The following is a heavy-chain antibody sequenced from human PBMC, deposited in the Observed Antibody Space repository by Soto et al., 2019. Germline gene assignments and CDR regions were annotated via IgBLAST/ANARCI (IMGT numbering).Heavy chain of an antibody. Sequence: GGSLRLSCAASGFTFSSYAMHWVRQAPGKGLEWVAVISYDGSNKYYADSVKGRFTISRDNSKNTLYLQMNSLRAEDTAVYYCARDRVVVAASPDWDYWGQGTLVTVSS. D-gene: IGHD2-15*01. V-gene: IGHV3-30-3*01. J-gene: IGHJ4*02. CDR3: ARDRVVVAASPDWDY. CDR2: ISYDGSNK. CDR1: GFTFSSYA.